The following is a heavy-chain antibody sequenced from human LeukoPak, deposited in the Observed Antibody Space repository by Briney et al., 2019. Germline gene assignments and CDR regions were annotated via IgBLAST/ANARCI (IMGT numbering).Heavy chain of an antibody. CDR3: ARVSYYDSSGYPYGMDV. Sequence: PSETLSLTCAVYGGSFSGYYWSWIRQPPGKGLEWIGEINHSGSTNCNPSLKSRVTISVDTSKNQFSLKLSSVTAADTAVYYCARVSYYDSSGYPYGMDVWGQGTTVTVSS. CDR2: INHSGST. CDR1: GGSFSGYY. J-gene: IGHJ6*02. D-gene: IGHD3-22*01. V-gene: IGHV4-34*01.